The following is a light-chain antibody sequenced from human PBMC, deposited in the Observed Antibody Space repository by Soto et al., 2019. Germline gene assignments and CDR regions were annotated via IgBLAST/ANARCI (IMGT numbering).Light chain of an antibody. CDR1: NSDIGIYDF. J-gene: IGLJ1*01. CDR3: VSYTSDDVRYV. V-gene: IGLV2-14*01. Sequence: QSVLTQPASVSGTPGQSITISCTGSNSDIGIYDFVSWYQHHPGKAPKLIVSEVSHRPSGVSNRFSGSKSGNTASPTISGLQSEDEADYYCVSYTSDDVRYVFGTGTKLTVL. CDR2: EVS.